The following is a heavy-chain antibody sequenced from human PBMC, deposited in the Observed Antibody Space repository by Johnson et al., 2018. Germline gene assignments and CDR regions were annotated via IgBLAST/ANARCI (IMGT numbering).Heavy chain of an antibody. CDR3: AKDKGTEYMDV. J-gene: IGHJ6*03. CDR2: ISWNSGSI. D-gene: IGHD1-14*01. CDR1: GFTFDDYA. V-gene: IGHV3-9*01. Sequence: VQLVESGGGLVQPGRSLRLSCAASGFTFDDYAMHWVRQAPGKGLEWVSGISWNSGSIGYADSVKGRFTISRANAKNSLYLQMNSLRAEDTALYYCAKDKGTEYMDVWGKGTTVTVSS.